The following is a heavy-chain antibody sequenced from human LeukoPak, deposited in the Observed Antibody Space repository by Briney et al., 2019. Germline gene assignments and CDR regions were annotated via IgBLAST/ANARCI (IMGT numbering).Heavy chain of an antibody. CDR3: AREGYYDRSGYREY. V-gene: IGHV4-61*02. CDR2: IYTTGST. CDR1: DVSISSGSYY. D-gene: IGHD3-22*01. J-gene: IGHJ4*02. Sequence: SQTLSLTCTVSDVSISSGSYYWVWIRQPAGKGLEWIGRIYTTGSTNYNPSFKSRVTISVDTSKNQFSLKLSSVTAADTAVYYCAREGYYDRSGYREYWGQGTLVTVSS.